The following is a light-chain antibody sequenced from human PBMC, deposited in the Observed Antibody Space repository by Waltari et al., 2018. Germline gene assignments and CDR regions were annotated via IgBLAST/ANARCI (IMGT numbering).Light chain of an antibody. V-gene: IGLV1-40*01. CDR3: QSYDTSLSVV. CDR2: GRT. Sequence: QSVLTQSPSVSGAPGQRVTISCPGSGPNIGAGYGVHWSQQLPRATPQHLIYGRTSRPLGVPARFFGSTSGTSASLAITGLQAEDEADYYCQSYDTSLSVVFGGGTKLTVL. J-gene: IGLJ3*02. CDR1: GPNIGAGYG.